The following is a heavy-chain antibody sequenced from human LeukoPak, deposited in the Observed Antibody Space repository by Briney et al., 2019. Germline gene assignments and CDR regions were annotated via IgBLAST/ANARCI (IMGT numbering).Heavy chain of an antibody. V-gene: IGHV1-2*06. CDR2: INPNSGGT. CDR3: ARGSGGGGGIAAPLYNWFDP. J-gene: IGHJ5*02. Sequence: ASVKVSCKASGYTFTGYYMHWVRQAPGQGLEWMGRINPNSGGTNYAQKFQGRVTMTRDTSISTASMELSRLRSDDTAVYYCARGSGGGGGIAAPLYNWFDPWGQGTLVTVSS. CDR1: GYTFTGYY. D-gene: IGHD2-21*01.